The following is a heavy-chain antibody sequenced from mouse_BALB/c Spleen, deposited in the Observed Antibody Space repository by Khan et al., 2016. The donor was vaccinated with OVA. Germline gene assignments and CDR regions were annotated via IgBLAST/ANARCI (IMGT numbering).Heavy chain of an antibody. J-gene: IGHJ4*01. D-gene: IGHD1-1*01. CDR1: GFSLTSYG. CDR3: AKKITTVDYYAMDY. Sequence: QVQLKVSGPGLVQPSQSLSITCTVSGFSLTSYGVHWVRQSPGKGLEWLGVIWRGGSTDYNAAFMSRLSITKDNSKSQVFFKMNSLQADDTAIYYCAKKITTVDYYAMDYWGQGTSVTGSS. CDR2: IWRGGST. V-gene: IGHV2-5*01.